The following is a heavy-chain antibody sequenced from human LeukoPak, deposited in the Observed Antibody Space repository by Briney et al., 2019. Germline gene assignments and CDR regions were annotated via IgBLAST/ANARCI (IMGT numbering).Heavy chain of an antibody. CDR1: GYIFISYG. D-gene: IGHD3-3*01. Sequence: ASVKVSCKPSGYIFISYGVSWVRQAPGQSLEWMGWVSAYNGNTNYAQKFQDRVTMTRDISTGTAYMELRSLRSDDTAVYYCARDALSQYYDFWRGSHFDYWGQGTLVTVSS. V-gene: IGHV1-18*01. J-gene: IGHJ4*02. CDR3: ARDALSQYYDFWRGSHFDY. CDR2: VSAYNGNT.